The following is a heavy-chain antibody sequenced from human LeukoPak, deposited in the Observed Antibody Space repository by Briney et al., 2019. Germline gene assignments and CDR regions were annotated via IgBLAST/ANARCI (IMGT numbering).Heavy chain of an antibody. CDR3: ARAMDTAMVTCAFDI. V-gene: IGHV4-38-2*02. CDR1: GYSISSGYY. J-gene: IGHJ3*02. Sequence: PSETLSLTCTVSGYSISSGYYWGWIRQPPGKGLEWIGSIYYSGSTYYNPSLKSRVTISVDTSKNQFSLKLSSVTAADTAVYYCARAMDTAMVTCAFDIWGQGTMVTVSS. D-gene: IGHD5-18*01. CDR2: IYYSGST.